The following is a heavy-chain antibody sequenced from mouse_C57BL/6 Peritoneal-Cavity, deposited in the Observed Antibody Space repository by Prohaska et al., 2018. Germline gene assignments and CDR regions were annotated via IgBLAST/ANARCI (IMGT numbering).Heavy chain of an antibody. CDR3: AIYEEANDGYYVGAMDY. D-gene: IGHD2-3*01. CDR2: IDPSDSET. Sequence: QVQLQQPGAELVRPGSSVKLSCKASGYTFTSYWMHWVKQRPIHGLEWIGNIDPSDSETHYNQNFKDKATWTVDKSSSTAYMQLSRLTSEDSAVYYCAIYEEANDGYYVGAMDYWGQGTSVTVSS. CDR1: GYTFTSYW. V-gene: IGHV1-52*01. J-gene: IGHJ4*01.